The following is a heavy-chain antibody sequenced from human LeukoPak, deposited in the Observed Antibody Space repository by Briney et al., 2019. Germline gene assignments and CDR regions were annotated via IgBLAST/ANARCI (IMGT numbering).Heavy chain of an antibody. J-gene: IGHJ6*04. D-gene: IGHD3-10*01. CDR1: GYSFTSYW. CDR2: IDPSGSYT. Sequence: GESLKISCKGSGYSFTSYWISWVRQMPGKGLEWMGRIDPSGSYTNYSPSFQGHVTISADKSISTAYLQWSSLKASDTAMYYCARGRVPPAYYYGMDVWGKGTTVTVSS. CDR3: ARGRVPPAYYYGMDV. V-gene: IGHV5-10-1*01.